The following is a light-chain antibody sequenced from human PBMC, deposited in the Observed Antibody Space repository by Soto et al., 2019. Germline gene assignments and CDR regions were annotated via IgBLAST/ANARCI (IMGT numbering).Light chain of an antibody. V-gene: IGLV2-23*03. CDR1: SSDVGSYNL. CDR2: EGS. J-gene: IGLJ1*01. Sequence: QSALTQPASVSGSPGQSITISCTGNSSDVGSYNLVSWYQQHPGKAPKLMIYEGSKRPSGVSNRFSGSKSGNTASLTISGLQAEDEAAYYCCSYAGSSTLVFGTGTKLTVL. CDR3: CSYAGSSTLV.